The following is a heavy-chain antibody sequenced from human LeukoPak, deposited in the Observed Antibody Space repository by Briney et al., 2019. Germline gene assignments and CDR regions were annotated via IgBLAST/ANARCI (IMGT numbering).Heavy chain of an antibody. J-gene: IGHJ4*02. V-gene: IGHV1-2*06. D-gene: IGHD6-6*01. CDR1: GYTFTGYY. Sequence: ASVKVSCKASGYTFTGYYMHRVRQAPGQGLEWMGRINPNSGGTNYAQKFQGRVTMTRDTSISTAYMELSRLRSDDTAVYHCARDLRSSAYFDYWGQGTLVTVSS. CDR3: ARDLRSSAYFDY. CDR2: INPNSGGT.